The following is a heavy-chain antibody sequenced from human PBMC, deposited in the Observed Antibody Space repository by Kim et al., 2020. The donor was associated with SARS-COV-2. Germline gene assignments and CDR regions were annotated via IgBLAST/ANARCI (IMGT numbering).Heavy chain of an antibody. Sequence: KVRVTISVDTSKNQFSLKLSSVTAADTAVYYCARDGRLYCSSTSCYAFDYWGQGTLVTVSS. J-gene: IGHJ4*02. V-gene: IGHV4-31*02. D-gene: IGHD2-2*01. CDR3: ARDGRLYCSSTSCYAFDY.